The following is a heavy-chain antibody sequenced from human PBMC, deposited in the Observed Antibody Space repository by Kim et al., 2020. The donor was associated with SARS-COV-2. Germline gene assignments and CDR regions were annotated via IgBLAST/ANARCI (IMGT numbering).Heavy chain of an antibody. D-gene: IGHD3-10*01. CDR1: GGSFSGYY. J-gene: IGHJ4*02. CDR2: INHSGST. Sequence: SETLSLTCAVYGGSFSGYYWSWIRQPPGKGLEWIGEINHSGSTNYNPSLKSRVTISVDTSKNQFSLKLSSVTAADTAVYYCARGIAGYYGSGKGKALGYWGQGTLVTVSS. CDR3: ARGIAGYYGSGKGKALGY. V-gene: IGHV4-34*01.